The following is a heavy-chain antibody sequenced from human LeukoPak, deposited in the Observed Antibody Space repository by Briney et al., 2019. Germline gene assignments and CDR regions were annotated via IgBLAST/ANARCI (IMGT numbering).Heavy chain of an antibody. CDR2: INHSGST. J-gene: IGHJ5*02. CDR3: ARWEYSSGLFDP. D-gene: IGHD6-19*01. Sequence: SETLSLTCAVYGGSFSGYYWSWIRQPPGKGLEWIGEINHSGSTNYNPSLKSRITISVDTSKNQFSLKLSSVTAADTAVYYCARWEYSSGLFDPWGQGTLVTVSS. V-gene: IGHV4-34*01. CDR1: GGSFSGYY.